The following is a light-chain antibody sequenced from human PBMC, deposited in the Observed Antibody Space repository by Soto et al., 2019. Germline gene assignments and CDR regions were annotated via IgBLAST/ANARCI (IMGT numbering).Light chain of an antibody. CDR1: QSVSSNY. V-gene: IGKV3-20*01. J-gene: IGKJ5*01. CDR2: GAS. Sequence: EIVLTQSPGTLSLSPGERATLSCRASQSVSSNYLAWYQQTPGQAPRLLIYGASSRATGIPDMFSGSGSGTDFSLTISRLEPEDFAVYYCQHYGNSPITFGQGTRLEIK. CDR3: QHYGNSPIT.